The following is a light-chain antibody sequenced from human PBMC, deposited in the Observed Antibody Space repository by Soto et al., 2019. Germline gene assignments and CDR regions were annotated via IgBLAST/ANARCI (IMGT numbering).Light chain of an antibody. CDR2: KAS. CDR3: QHYNSYSWT. Sequence: DIQMTQSPSTLSASVGDRVTITCRASQSISSWLAWYQQKPGKAPKLLIYKASSLESGVPSRFSGSGSGTEFTLTISSLQPDAFATYYCQHYNSYSWTFGQGTKVEIK. CDR1: QSISSW. V-gene: IGKV1-5*03. J-gene: IGKJ1*01.